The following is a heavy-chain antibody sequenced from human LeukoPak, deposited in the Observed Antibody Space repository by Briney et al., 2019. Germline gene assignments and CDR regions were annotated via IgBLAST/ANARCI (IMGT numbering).Heavy chain of an antibody. J-gene: IGHJ4*02. V-gene: IGHV4-34*01. CDR2: INHSGST. CDR3: ARDLGIAARPRGPRPKSGGY. CDR1: GGSFSGYY. D-gene: IGHD6-6*01. Sequence: SETLSLTCAVYGGSFSGYYWSWIRQPPGKGLEWIGEINHSGSTNYNPSLKSRVTISVDTSKNQFSLKLSSVTAADTAVYYCARDLGIAARPRGPRPKSGGYWGQGTLVTVSS.